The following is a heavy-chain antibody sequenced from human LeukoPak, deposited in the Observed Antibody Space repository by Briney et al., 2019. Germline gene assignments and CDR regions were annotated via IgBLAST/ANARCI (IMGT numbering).Heavy chain of an antibody. Sequence: GGSLRLSCAASRFTVSSNYMSWVRQAPGKGLEWVSVIYSGGSTYYADSVKGRFTISRDNSKNTLYLQMNSLRAEDTAVYYCAKGGYCSGGSCYSEGSAYWGQGTLVTVSS. J-gene: IGHJ4*02. D-gene: IGHD2-15*01. CDR1: RFTVSSNY. CDR3: AKGGYCSGGSCYSEGSAY. CDR2: IYSGGST. V-gene: IGHV3-66*01.